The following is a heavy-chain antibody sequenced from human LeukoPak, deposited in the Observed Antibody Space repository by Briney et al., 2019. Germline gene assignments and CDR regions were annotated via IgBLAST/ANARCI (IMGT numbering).Heavy chain of an antibody. CDR2: ISYDGSNE. Sequence: PGGSLRLSCSASGFTFSSYGMHWVPQAPGKGLEGVALISYDGSNEYYADSVRGRFTISRDNSKFTLYMRMNSLRAEDTAVYYCARVRAGYCTSTSCYTGMDVWGQGTTVTVSS. D-gene: IGHD2-2*01. V-gene: IGHV3-30*03. J-gene: IGHJ6*02. CDR1: GFTFSSYG. CDR3: ARVRAGYCTSTSCYTGMDV.